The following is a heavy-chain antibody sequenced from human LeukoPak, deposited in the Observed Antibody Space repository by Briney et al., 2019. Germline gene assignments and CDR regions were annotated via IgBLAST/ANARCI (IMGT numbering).Heavy chain of an antibody. D-gene: IGHD2-2*01. CDR3: AREVVPAGHDY. V-gene: IGHV3-21*01. CDR1: GFTFSSYS. CDR2: ISSSSSYI. Sequence: GGSLRLSCAASGFTFSSYSMNWVRQVPGKGLEWVSSISSSSSYIYYADSVKGRFTISRDNAKNSLYLQMNSLRAEDTAVYYCAREVVPAGHDYWGQGTLVTVSS. J-gene: IGHJ4*02.